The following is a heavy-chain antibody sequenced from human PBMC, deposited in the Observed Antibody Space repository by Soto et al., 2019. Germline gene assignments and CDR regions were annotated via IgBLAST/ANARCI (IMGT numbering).Heavy chain of an antibody. J-gene: IGHJ6*02. V-gene: IGHV4-61*08. CDR1: GGSVTSGAYH. CDR2: VHYSGST. D-gene: IGHD2-8*01. CDR3: PAHYWTKGVGDSGGYYYDYGLEV. Sequence: SGTLSLTCSVSGGSVTSGAYHWTWIRQPPGKGLEWIGFVHYSGSTNYNPSLKRRVTISVDTSKNQFSLTLSSVTAADTAVHYWPAHYWTKGVGDSGGYYYDYGLEVCRQGTTGTV.